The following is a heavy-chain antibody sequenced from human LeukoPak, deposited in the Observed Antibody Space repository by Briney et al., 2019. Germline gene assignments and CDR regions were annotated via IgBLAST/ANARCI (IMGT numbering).Heavy chain of an antibody. Sequence: GGSLRLSCAASGFAFDEYTMHWVRQAPGKGLELVSLISGDGGRIYYADSVRGRFTISRDNSKNSLFLQMNNLRIEDTALYYCTKDRYCSSSSCPTDHWGQGTLVTVSS. CDR2: ISGDGGRI. V-gene: IGHV3-43*02. CDR3: TKDRYCSSSSCPTDH. D-gene: IGHD2-2*01. J-gene: IGHJ4*02. CDR1: GFAFDEYT.